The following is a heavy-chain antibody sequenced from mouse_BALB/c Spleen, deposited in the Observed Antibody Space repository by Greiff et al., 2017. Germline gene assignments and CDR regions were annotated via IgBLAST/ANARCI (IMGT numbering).Heavy chain of an antibody. CDR3: ARGDYYGSSYWYFAV. CDR1: GYTFTSYT. Sequence: VQLVESGAELARPGASVKMSCKASGYTFTSYTMHWVKQRPGQGLEWIGYINPSSGYTNYNQKFKDKATLTADKSSSTAYMQLSSLTSEDSAVYYCARGDYYGSSYWYFAVWGAGTTVTVSS. CDR2: INPSSGYT. V-gene: IGHV1-4*01. D-gene: IGHD1-1*01. J-gene: IGHJ1*01.